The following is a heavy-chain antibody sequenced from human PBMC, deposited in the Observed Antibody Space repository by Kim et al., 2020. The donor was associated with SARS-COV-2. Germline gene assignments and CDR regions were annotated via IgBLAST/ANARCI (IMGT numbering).Heavy chain of an antibody. CDR1: GGTFSSYA. CDR3: ASPLYSSSSGPYAY. Sequence: SVKVSCKASGGTFSSYAISWVRQAPGQGLEWMGGIIPIFGTANYAQKFQGRVTITADESTSTAYMELSSLRSEDTAVYYCASPLYSSSSGPYAYWGQGTLVTVSS. V-gene: IGHV1-69*13. CDR2: IIPIFGTA. D-gene: IGHD6-6*01. J-gene: IGHJ4*02.